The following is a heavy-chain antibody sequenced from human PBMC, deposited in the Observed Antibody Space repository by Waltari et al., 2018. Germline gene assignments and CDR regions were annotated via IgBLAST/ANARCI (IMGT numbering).Heavy chain of an antibody. J-gene: IGHJ4*02. CDR2: INHSGST. CDR1: GGSFSGYY. D-gene: IGHD6-6*01. CDR3: ARMAGVIAARREWFDY. V-gene: IGHV4-34*01. Sequence: QVQLQQWGAGLLKPSETLSLTCAVYGGSFSGYYWSWIRQPPGKGLEWIGEINHSGSTNYTPSLKSRVTISVDTSKNQFSLKLSSVTAADTAVYYCARMAGVIAARREWFDYWGQGTLVTVSS.